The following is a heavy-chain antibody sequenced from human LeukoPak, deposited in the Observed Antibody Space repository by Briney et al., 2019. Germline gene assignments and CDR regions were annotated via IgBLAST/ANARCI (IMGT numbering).Heavy chain of an antibody. J-gene: IGHJ3*02. D-gene: IGHD3-10*01. CDR3: ARVYYYGSGSYYRDAFDI. V-gene: IGHV4-34*01. CDR1: GGSFSGYY. Sequence: SETLSLTCAVYGGSFSGYYWSWIRQPPGKGLEWIGEINHSGSTNYNPSLKSRVTISVDTSKDQFSLKLSSVTAADTAVYYCARVYYYGSGSYYRDAFDIWGQGTMVTVSS. CDR2: INHSGST.